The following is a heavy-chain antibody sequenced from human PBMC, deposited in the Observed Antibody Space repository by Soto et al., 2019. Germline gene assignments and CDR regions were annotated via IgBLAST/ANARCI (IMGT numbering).Heavy chain of an antibody. CDR3: ARDPLFIAAAWPDGFDI. CDR2: ISYDGSNK. Sequence: PRLSCAASGFTFSSYGMHWVRQAPGKGLEWVAVISYDGSNKYYADSVKGRFTISRDNSKNTLYLQMNSLRAEDTAVYYCARDPLFIAAAWPDGFDIWGQGTMVTVSS. D-gene: IGHD6-13*01. CDR1: GFTFSSYG. J-gene: IGHJ3*02. V-gene: IGHV3-30*03.